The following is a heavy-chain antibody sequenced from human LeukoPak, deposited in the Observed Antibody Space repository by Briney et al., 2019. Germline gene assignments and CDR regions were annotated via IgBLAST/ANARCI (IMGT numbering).Heavy chain of an antibody. CDR1: GGSISNYY. Sequence: PSETLSLTCTVSGGSISNYYWSWIRQPAGKGLEWLGRIYISGSTNYNPSLKSRVTISVDKSKNQFSLKLNSVTAADTAVYYCARGLPSYGDYVDYYFYMDVWGKGTTVTVSS. V-gene: IGHV4-4*07. J-gene: IGHJ6*03. D-gene: IGHD4-17*01. CDR3: ARGLPSYGDYVDYYFYMDV. CDR2: IYISGST.